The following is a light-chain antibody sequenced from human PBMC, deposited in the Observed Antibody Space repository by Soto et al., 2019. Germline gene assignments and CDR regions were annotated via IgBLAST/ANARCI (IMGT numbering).Light chain of an antibody. Sequence: DIVMTQSPDSLAVSLGERATINCKSSQSVLYSSNNKNYLAWYQQKQGQPXKXXIYWASTRESGVPDRFSGSWSGTDGTITISSLQAEDVAVYYGQQYYSTPRTFGQGTKVDI. J-gene: IGKJ1*01. CDR2: WAS. CDR3: QQYYSTPRT. CDR1: QSVLYSSNNKNY. V-gene: IGKV4-1*01.